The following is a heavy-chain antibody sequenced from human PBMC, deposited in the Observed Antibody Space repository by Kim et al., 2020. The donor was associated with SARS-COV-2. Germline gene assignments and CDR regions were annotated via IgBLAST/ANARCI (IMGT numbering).Heavy chain of an antibody. V-gene: IGHV7-4-1*02. CDR2: GNP. CDR3: ARYGDHAEY. D-gene: IGHD4-17*01. Sequence: GNPTYAQGFTGRFVFSLDTSVSTAYLQISSLKAEDTAVYYCARYGDHAEYWGQGTLVTVSS. J-gene: IGHJ4*02.